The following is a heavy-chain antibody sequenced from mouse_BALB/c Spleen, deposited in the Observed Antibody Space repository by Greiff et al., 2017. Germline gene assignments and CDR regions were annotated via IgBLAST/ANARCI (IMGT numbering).Heavy chain of an antibody. J-gene: IGHJ3*01. CDR3: ARQDGNYFAY. D-gene: IGHD2-1*01. CDR1: GFAFSSYD. V-gene: IGHV5-12-1*01. Sequence: EVNLVESGGGLVKPGGSLKLSCAASGFAFSSYDMSWVRQTPEKRLEWVAYISSGGGSTYYPDTVKGRFTISRDNAKNTLYLQMSSLKSEDTAMYYCARQDGNYFAYWGQGTLVTVSA. CDR2: ISSGGGST.